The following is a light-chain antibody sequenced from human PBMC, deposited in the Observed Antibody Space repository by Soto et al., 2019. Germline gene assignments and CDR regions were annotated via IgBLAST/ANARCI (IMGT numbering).Light chain of an antibody. CDR3: QQYNHWPLT. V-gene: IGKV3-15*01. CDR2: AAS. Sequence: EVVTTQSPATLSVSPGERATLSCRASQGLGTNLAWYQQKPCQAPRLLIYAASTRATGVPGRLSGSGSGTEFTLTISSLQSEDFAVYYCQQYNHWPLTCGGGTKVESK. CDR1: QGLGTN. J-gene: IGKJ4*01.